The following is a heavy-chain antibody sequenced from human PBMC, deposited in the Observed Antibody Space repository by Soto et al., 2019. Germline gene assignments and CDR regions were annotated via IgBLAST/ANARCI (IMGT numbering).Heavy chain of an antibody. CDR1: GGSISSGGYY. CDR2: IYYSGST. V-gene: IGHV4-31*03. D-gene: IGHD4-17*01. Sequence: SETLSLTCTVSGGSISSGGYYWSWIRQHPGKGLEWIGYIYYSGSTYYNPSLKSRVTISVDTSKNQFSLKLSSVTAADTAVYYCARGLYRDYDLTLDYWGQGTLVTGSS. J-gene: IGHJ4*02. CDR3: ARGLYRDYDLTLDY.